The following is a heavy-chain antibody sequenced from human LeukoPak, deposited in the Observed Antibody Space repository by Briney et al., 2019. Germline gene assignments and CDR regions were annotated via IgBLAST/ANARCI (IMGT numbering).Heavy chain of an antibody. CDR1: GFTFDDYG. D-gene: IGHD1-26*01. V-gene: IGHV3-30*02. Sequence: GGSLRLSCVASGFTFDDYGISWVRQAPGKGLEWVAFIRYDESNKYYADSVKGRFTISRDNSKNALYLQMNSLRAEDTAVYYYAKDLSSSGSYSSVDYWGQGTLVTVSS. CDR3: AKDLSSSGSYSSVDY. J-gene: IGHJ4*02. CDR2: IRYDESNK.